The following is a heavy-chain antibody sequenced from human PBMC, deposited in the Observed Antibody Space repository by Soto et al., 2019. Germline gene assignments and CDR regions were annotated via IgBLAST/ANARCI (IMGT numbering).Heavy chain of an antibody. V-gene: IGHV4-61*01. J-gene: IGHJ5*02. Sequence: NPSETLSLTCTVSGDSVSSGSYYWTWIRQPPGKGLEWIGYMYYSGNTNYNPSLKSRVTISADTSKNQFSLKLSSVTAADTAVYYCARDKSKVAVAGNWWFDPWGQGTLVTVSS. CDR3: ARDKSKVAVAGNWWFDP. D-gene: IGHD6-19*01. CDR2: MYYSGNT. CDR1: GDSVSSGSYY.